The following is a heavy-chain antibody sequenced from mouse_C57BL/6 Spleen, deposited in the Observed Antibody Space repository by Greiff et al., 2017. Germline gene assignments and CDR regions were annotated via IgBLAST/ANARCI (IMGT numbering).Heavy chain of an antibody. D-gene: IGHD2-3*01. CDR2: IDPETGGT. CDR3: TRGAYDGYYSLWAY. Sequence: VQLQESGAELVRPGASVTLSCKASGYTFTDYEMHWVKQTPVHGLEWIGAIDPETGGTAYNQKFKGKAILTADKSSSTAYMALRSLTSEDSAVYYCTRGAYDGYYSLWAYWGQGTLVTVSA. CDR1: GYTFTDYE. V-gene: IGHV1-15*01. J-gene: IGHJ3*01.